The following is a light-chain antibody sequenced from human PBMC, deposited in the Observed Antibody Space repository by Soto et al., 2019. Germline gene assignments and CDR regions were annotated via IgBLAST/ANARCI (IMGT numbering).Light chain of an antibody. CDR2: EVS. V-gene: IGLV2-14*01. CDR3: SSYETSNTLV. J-gene: IGLJ1*01. CDR1: SSDIGAYNY. Sequence: QSALTQPASVSGSPGQSITISCTGASSDIGAYNYVSWYQQHPGKAPKLMIYEVSNRPSGISNRFSGSKSGNTASLTISGLQPDEEADYHCSSYETSNTLVFGTGIKVTVL.